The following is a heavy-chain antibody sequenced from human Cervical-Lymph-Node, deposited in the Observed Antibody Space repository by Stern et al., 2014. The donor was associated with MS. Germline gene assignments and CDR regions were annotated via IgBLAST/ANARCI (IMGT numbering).Heavy chain of an antibody. Sequence: QVQLVQSGAEVKKPGASVKVSCKASGYIFTSYYMHWVRQVPGQGLEWLGIIHPSGGSTAFAQKFQDRVTMTRDTSTSTVYMELSSLRSEDTAVYYCAREVALAGDGWFDPWGQGTLVTVSS. D-gene: IGHD6-19*01. CDR2: IHPSGGST. J-gene: IGHJ5*02. V-gene: IGHV1-46*01. CDR1: GYIFTSYY. CDR3: AREVALAGDGWFDP.